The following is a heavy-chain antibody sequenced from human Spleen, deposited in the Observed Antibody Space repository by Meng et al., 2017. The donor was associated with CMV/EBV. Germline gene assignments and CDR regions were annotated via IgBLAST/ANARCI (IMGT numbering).Heavy chain of an antibody. CDR1: GDSVSSGSYY. J-gene: IGHJ3*02. D-gene: IGHD5-24*01. CDR3: ARDSPTQWSQLLNDAFDI. Sequence: ESLKISCTVSGDSVSSGSYYWSWIRQPPGKGLEWIAYIYYSGSTNYNPSLKSRVTISLDTSKNQFSLRLTSVTAADTAVYYCARDSPTQWSQLLNDAFDIWGQGTMVTVSS. V-gene: IGHV4-61*01. CDR2: IYYSGST.